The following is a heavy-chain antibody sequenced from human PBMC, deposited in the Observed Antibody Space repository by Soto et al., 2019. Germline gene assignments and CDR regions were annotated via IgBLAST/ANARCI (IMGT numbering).Heavy chain of an antibody. V-gene: IGHV3-74*01. D-gene: IGHD5-12*01. CDR1: GFTFSSYW. CDR2: INSDGSST. Sequence: GGSLRLSCGASGFTFSSYWMHWVRQAPGKGLVWVSRINSDGSSTSYADSVKGRFTISRDNAKNTLYLQMNSLRAEDTAVYYCARDVEATNVDYWGQGTLVTVSS. J-gene: IGHJ4*02. CDR3: ARDVEATNVDY.